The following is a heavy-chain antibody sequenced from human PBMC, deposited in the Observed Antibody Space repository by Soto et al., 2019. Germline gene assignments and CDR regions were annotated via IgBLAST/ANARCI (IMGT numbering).Heavy chain of an antibody. CDR1: GYTLTSYA. D-gene: IGHD4-17*01. CDR2: INAGNGNT. Sequence: GASSEGLCKASGYTLTSYAMHWVRQAPGQRLEWMGWINAGNGNTKYSQKFQGRVTITRDTSASTAYMELSSLRSEDTAVYYCARDYGVYGMDVWGQGTTVTVSS. J-gene: IGHJ6*02. V-gene: IGHV1-3*01. CDR3: ARDYGVYGMDV.